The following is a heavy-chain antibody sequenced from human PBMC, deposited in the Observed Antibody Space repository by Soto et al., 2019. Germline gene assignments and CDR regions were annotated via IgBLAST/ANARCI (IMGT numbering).Heavy chain of an antibody. J-gene: IGHJ5*02. D-gene: IGHD2-2*01. CDR2: INPSGGST. Sequence: SVKVSCKASGYTFTSYYMHWVRQAPGQGLERMGIINPSGGSTSYAQKFQGRVTMTRDTSTSTVYMELSSLRSEDTAVYYCARDIRRVVPAAMPPRDTYNWFDPWGQGTLVTVSS. CDR3: ARDIRRVVPAAMPPRDTYNWFDP. CDR1: GYTFTSYY. V-gene: IGHV1-46*03.